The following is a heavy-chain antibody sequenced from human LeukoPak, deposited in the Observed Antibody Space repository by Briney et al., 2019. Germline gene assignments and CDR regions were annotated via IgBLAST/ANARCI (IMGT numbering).Heavy chain of an antibody. Sequence: GGSLRLSCAASGFTFSSYTMNWVRQAPGKGLEWVSYISSSSSTIYYADSVKGRFTISRDNSKNTLYLQMNSLRAEDTALYYCSKDRGGTLGDYFDYWGQGTLVTVSS. CDR3: SKDRGGTLGDYFDY. CDR1: GFTFSSYT. CDR2: ISSSSSTI. V-gene: IGHV3-48*01. D-gene: IGHD3-10*01. J-gene: IGHJ4*02.